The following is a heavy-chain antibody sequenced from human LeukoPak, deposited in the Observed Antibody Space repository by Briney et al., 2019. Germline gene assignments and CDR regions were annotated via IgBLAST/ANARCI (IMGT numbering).Heavy chain of an antibody. CDR3: ARWRYGDSSGAFDI. J-gene: IGHJ3*02. CDR2: IYYSGST. V-gene: IGHV4-39*07. CDR1: GGSISSSSYY. D-gene: IGHD4-17*01. Sequence: PSETLSLTCTVSGGSISSSSYYWGWIRQPPGKGLEWIGSIYYSGSTYYNPSLKSRVTISVDTSKNQFSLKLSSVTAADTAVYYCARWRYGDSSGAFDIWGQGTMVTVSS.